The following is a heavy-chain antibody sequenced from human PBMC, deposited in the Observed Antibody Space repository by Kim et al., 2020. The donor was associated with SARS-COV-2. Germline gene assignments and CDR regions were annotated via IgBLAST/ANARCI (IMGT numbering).Heavy chain of an antibody. J-gene: IGHJ4*02. D-gene: IGHD2-21*02. CDR3: ARSYCGGDCYSGGEDY. Sequence: PSLESRVTISVDTSKNQFSLKLSSVTAADTAVYYCARSYCGGDCYSGGEDYWGQGTLVTVSS. V-gene: IGHV4-34*01.